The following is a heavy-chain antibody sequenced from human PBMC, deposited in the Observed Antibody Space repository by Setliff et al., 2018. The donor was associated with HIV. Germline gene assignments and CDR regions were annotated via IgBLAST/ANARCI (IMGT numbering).Heavy chain of an antibody. CDR1: GFNFKNYN. Sequence: GGSLRLSWVGSGFNFKNYNMNWVRQAPGKGLEWVAVISFDGSDKFYADSVKERFTISRDNSKNTLYLQMNSLRVEDTALYYCAKDGQRVGYGSDFDYWGQGSLVTVSS. CDR2: ISFDGSDK. D-gene: IGHD5-18*01. CDR3: AKDGQRVGYGSDFDY. J-gene: IGHJ4*02. V-gene: IGHV3-30*18.